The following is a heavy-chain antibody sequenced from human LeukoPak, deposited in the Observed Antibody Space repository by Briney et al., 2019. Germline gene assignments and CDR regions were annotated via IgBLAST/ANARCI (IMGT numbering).Heavy chain of an antibody. Sequence: ASVKVSCKASGYTFTSYGISWLRQAPGQGLEWMGWISAYNGNTNYAQRLQGRVTMTTDTSTSTAYMELRSLRSDDTAVYYCARDRDVVGGPRDAFDIWGQGTMVTVSS. CDR2: ISAYNGNT. CDR1: GYTFTSYG. CDR3: ARDRDVVGGPRDAFDI. V-gene: IGHV1-18*01. D-gene: IGHD2-21*01. J-gene: IGHJ3*02.